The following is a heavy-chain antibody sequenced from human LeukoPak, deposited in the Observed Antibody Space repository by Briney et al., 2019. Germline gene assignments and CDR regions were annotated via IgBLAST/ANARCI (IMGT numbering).Heavy chain of an antibody. CDR1: GFDFTRDW. CDR3: ARRDPTTVTAFDY. D-gene: IGHD4-17*01. Sequence: GESLKISCRFSGFDFTRDWIGWVRLMPGKGLEWMGIIFPDDSDTRYSPSFQGQVTLSADKSISTAYLQWSSLKASDTAIYYCARRDPTTVTAFDYWGQGTLVTVSS. J-gene: IGHJ4*02. CDR2: IFPDDSDT. V-gene: IGHV5-51*01.